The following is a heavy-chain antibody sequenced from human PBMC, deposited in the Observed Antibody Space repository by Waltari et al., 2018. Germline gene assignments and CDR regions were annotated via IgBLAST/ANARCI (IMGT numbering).Heavy chain of an antibody. CDR1: GFTFDDYA. D-gene: IGHD2-15*01. J-gene: IGHJ4*02. CDR2: ISWNSGNV. CDR3: AKDMRRVVSSSCNLDY. Sequence: EVQLVESGGGLVQPGRYLRLSCAASGFTFDDYALHWVRQAPGKGLEWVSGISWNSGNVGYADSVKGRFTISRDNAKNSLYLQMNSLRAEDTALYYCAKDMRRVVSSSCNLDYWGQGSLVTVSS. V-gene: IGHV3-9*01.